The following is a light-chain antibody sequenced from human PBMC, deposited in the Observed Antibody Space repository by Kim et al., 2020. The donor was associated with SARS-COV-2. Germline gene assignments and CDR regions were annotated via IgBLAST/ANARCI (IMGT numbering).Light chain of an antibody. CDR1: QSISSY. CDR2: AAS. J-gene: IGKJ3*01. Sequence: DIQMTQSPSSLSASVGDRVTITCRASQSISSYLNWYQQKPGKAPKLLIYAASGLQSGVPSRFSGSGSGTDFTLTISSLQPEDFATYYCQQGFTFGPGTKVDIK. CDR3: QQGFT. V-gene: IGKV1-39*01.